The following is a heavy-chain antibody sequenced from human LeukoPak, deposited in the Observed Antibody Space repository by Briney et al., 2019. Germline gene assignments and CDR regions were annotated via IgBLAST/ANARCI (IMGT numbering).Heavy chain of an antibody. V-gene: IGHV3-21*01. J-gene: IGHJ4*02. CDR3: AKSFWWFGEFSPFDY. CDR1: GFPFISYF. D-gene: IGHD3-10*01. Sequence: GGSLRLSCAASGFPFISYFMHWVRQAPGKGLEWVSSISSSRSSIYYADSMKGRFTISRDNAKNSLYLQMNSLRAEDTAVYYCAKSFWWFGEFSPFDYWGQGTLVTVSS. CDR2: ISSSRSSI.